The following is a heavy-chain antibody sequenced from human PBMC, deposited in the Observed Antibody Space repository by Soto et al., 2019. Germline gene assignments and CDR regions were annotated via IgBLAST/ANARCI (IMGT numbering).Heavy chain of an antibody. Sequence: SVKVSCKASGFTFTSSAVQWVRQARGQRLEWIGWIVVGSGNTNYAQKFQERVTITRDMSTSTAYMELSSLRSEDTAVYYCAAVHLYDSSGYYYGSPDYWGQGTLVTVS. CDR3: AAVHLYDSSGYYYGSPDY. CDR2: IVVGSGNT. D-gene: IGHD3-22*01. J-gene: IGHJ4*02. V-gene: IGHV1-58*01. CDR1: GFTFTSSA.